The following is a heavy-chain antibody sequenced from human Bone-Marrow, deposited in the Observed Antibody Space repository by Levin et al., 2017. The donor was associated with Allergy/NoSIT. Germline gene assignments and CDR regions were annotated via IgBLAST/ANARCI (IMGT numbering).Heavy chain of an antibody. V-gene: IGHV4-39*07. CDR2: IYYDGSA. CDR3: AGEPNSPYYYHYGLDV. Sequence: PSETLSLTCTVSGGSISDDSYYWAWVRQPPGKGLEWVGSIYYDGSAYYNPSLKTRLTISVDTSNNQFSLRVNSVIAADTAVYYCAGEPNSPYYYHYGLDVWGPGTTVTVSS. CDR1: GGSISDDSYY. D-gene: IGHD2/OR15-2a*01. J-gene: IGHJ6*02.